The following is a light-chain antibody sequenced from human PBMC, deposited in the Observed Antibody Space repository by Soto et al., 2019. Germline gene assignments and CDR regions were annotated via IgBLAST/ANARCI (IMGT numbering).Light chain of an antibody. CDR3: CSDAGRSAYFV. J-gene: IGLJ1*01. Sequence: QSALTQPRSVSGSPGQSVTISCTGTSSDVGTYDYVSWYQLHPGKAPKVVIYDVSQRPSGVPDRFSGSKSGNTASLTISGLQGEDEADYYCCSDAGRSAYFVFGTGTKLTVL. CDR2: DVS. CDR1: SSDVGTYDY. V-gene: IGLV2-11*01.